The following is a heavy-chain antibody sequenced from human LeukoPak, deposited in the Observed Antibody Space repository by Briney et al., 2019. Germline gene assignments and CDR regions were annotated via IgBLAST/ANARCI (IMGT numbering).Heavy chain of an antibody. CDR3: ARGEYGSGSYPTCP. V-gene: IGHV1-18*01. J-gene: IGHJ5*02. CDR2: ISAYNGNT. D-gene: IGHD3-10*01. CDR1: GYTFTSYG. Sequence: ASVKVSCKASGYTFTSYGISWVRQAPGRGLEWMGWISAYNGNTNYAQKLQGRVTMTTDTSTSTAYMELRSLRSDDTAVYYCARGEYGSGSYPTCPWGQGTLVTVSS.